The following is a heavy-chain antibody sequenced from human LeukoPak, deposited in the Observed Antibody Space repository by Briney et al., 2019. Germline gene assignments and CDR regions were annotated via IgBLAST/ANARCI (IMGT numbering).Heavy chain of an antibody. D-gene: IGHD3-3*01. J-gene: IGHJ6*04. Sequence: PGGSLRLSCAASGFTFSSYAMSWVRQAPGKGLEWVSAISGSGGSTYYADSVKGRFTIFRDNSKNTLYLQMNSLRAEDTAVYYCAKGMNLEWLLIDSPLMDVWGKGTTVTVSS. CDR3: AKGMNLEWLLIDSPLMDV. CDR2: ISGSGGST. V-gene: IGHV3-23*01. CDR1: GFTFSSYA.